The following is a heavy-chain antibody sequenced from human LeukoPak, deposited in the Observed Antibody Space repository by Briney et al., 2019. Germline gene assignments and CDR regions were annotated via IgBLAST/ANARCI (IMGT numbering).Heavy chain of an antibody. CDR2: ISYDGSNK. D-gene: IGHD5-18*01. Sequence: GGSLRLSCAASGFTFSSYAMHWVRQAPGKGLEWVAVISYDGSNKYYADSVKGRFTISRDNSKNTLYLQMNSLRAEDTAVYYCARGSKKDTAKNFEFWGQGTLVNVSS. V-gene: IGHV3-30*04. CDR3: ARGSKKDTAKNFEF. J-gene: IGHJ4*01. CDR1: GFTFSSYA.